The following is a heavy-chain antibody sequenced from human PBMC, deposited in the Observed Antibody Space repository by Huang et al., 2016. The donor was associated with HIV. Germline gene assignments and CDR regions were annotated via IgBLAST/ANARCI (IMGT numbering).Heavy chain of an antibody. V-gene: IGHV4-34*02. D-gene: IGHD3-3*01. CDR3: ARQWTILEWLLGLDV. CDR1: GGSFTGNY. CDR2: VNESGAT. J-gene: IGHJ6*02. Sequence: QMQLQQRGAGLLKPSETLSLTCGVSGGSFTGNYLTWIRQAPGKGLAWIGEVNESGATNYTPSLNGRGTISLDKSNRELSLNLRSVTAADTAVYYCARQWTILEWLLGLDVWGQGTTVIVSS.